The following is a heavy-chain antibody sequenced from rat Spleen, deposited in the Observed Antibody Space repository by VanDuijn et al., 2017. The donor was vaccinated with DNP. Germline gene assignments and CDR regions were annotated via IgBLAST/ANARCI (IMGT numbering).Heavy chain of an antibody. Sequence: EVQLVESGGGLVQPGNSLKLSCAASGFTFSDYYMAWVRQAPTKGLEWVAYISYDGTSTFYRDSVKGRFTISRDNAKSTLYLQMNSLRSEDTATYYCARGSGTYYWYFDFWGPGTMVTVSS. CDR3: ARGSGTYYWYFDF. CDR1: GFTFSDYY. J-gene: IGHJ1*01. D-gene: IGHD5-1*01. V-gene: IGHV5-7*01. CDR2: ISYDGTST.